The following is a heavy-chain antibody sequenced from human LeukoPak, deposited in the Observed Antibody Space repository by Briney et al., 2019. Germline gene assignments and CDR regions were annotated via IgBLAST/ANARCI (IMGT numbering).Heavy chain of an antibody. Sequence: SQTLSLTCTVSGGSISRYYWNWIRKPPGKGLEWIGYIFYSGSTNYNPSLKSRVTISVDTSENQFSLNLNSVTAADTAVYYCARSSGSYWYWGQGILVTVSS. CDR1: GGSISRYY. CDR2: IFYSGST. J-gene: IGHJ4*02. D-gene: IGHD1-26*01. CDR3: ARSSGSYWY. V-gene: IGHV4-59*01.